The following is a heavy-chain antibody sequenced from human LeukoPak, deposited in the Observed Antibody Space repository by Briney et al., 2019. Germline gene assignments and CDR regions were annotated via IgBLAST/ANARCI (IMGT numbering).Heavy chain of an antibody. Sequence: KPSETLSLTCAVYGGSFSGYYWSWIRQPPGKGLEWIGEINHSGSTNYNPSLKSRVTISVDTSKNQFSLKLSSVTAADTAVYYCAREGLQSFGVIDYWGQGTLVTVSS. CDR2: INHSGST. CDR3: AREGLQSFGVIDY. D-gene: IGHD3-16*01. CDR1: GGSFSGYY. J-gene: IGHJ4*02. V-gene: IGHV4-34*01.